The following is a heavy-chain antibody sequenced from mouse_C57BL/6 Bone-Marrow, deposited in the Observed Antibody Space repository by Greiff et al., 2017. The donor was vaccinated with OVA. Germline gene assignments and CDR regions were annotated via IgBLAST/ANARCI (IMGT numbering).Heavy chain of an antibody. J-gene: IGHJ2*01. CDR1: GYAFSSSW. V-gene: IGHV1-82*01. CDR2: IYPGDGDT. CDR3: ARWLLRYFDY. D-gene: IGHD2-3*01. Sequence: VQLQQSGPELVKPGASVKISCKASGYAFSSSWMNWVKQRPGKGLEWIGRIYPGDGDTNYNGKFKGKATLTADKSSSTAYMQLSSLTSKDSSVYFCARWLLRYFDYWGQGTTLTVSS.